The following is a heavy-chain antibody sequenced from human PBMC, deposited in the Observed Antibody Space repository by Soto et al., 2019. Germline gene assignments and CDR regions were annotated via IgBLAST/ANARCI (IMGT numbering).Heavy chain of an antibody. V-gene: IGHV3-15*01. Sequence: EVQLVESGGGLVKPGGSLRLSCAASGFTFSNAWMSWVRQAPGKGLEWVGRIKSTTDGGTTDYAAPVKGRFTISRDDSKNTLYLQMNSLKTEATAVYYCTTIWGVGGGDYYYCMDVWVQGTTVTVSS. CDR2: IKSTTDGGTT. CDR1: GFTFSNAW. J-gene: IGHJ6*02. CDR3: TTIWGVGGGDYYYCMDV. D-gene: IGHD7-27*01.